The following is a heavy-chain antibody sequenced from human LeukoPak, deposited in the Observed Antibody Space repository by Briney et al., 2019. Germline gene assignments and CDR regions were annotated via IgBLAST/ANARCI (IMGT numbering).Heavy chain of an antibody. CDR2: ISSSSDTI. Sequence: GGSLRLSCAASGFTFGPYTMNWVRQAPGKGLEWVSYISSSSDTIYYADSVKGRFTISRDNAKNSLYLQMNSLRAEDTAVYYCARDNGGNSWFSRPYWGQGTLVTVSS. J-gene: IGHJ4*02. V-gene: IGHV3-48*04. CDR3: ARDNGGNSWFSRPY. D-gene: IGHD4-23*01. CDR1: GFTFGPYT.